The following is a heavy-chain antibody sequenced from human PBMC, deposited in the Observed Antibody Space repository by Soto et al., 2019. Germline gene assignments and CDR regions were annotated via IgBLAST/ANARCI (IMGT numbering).Heavy chain of an antibody. J-gene: IGHJ6*02. V-gene: IGHV4-59*10. D-gene: IGHD6-13*01. Sequence: SETLSLTCAVYGGSISSYYWSWIRQPAGKGLEWIGRIYTSGSTNYNPSLKSRVTMSVDTSKNQLSLKLSSVTTADTAVYYCARAGTAAGRMDVWGQGTTVTVSS. CDR3: ARAGTAAGRMDV. CDR2: IYTSGST. CDR1: GGSISSYY.